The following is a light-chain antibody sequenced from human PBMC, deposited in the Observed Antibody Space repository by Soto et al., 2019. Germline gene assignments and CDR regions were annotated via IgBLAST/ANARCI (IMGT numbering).Light chain of an antibody. Sequence: DIQMTQSPSTLSASVGDRVTITCRASQSITIWLAWYQQKPGKAPKLLIFDASSLESGVPSRFSGSGSGTEFTLTISSLQPDDFATYYCQHYNCYAWTFGQGTKVESK. CDR3: QHYNCYAWT. CDR2: DAS. CDR1: QSITIW. J-gene: IGKJ1*01. V-gene: IGKV1-5*01.